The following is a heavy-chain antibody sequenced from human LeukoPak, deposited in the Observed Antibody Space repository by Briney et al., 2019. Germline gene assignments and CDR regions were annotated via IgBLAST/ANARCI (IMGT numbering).Heavy chain of an antibody. J-gene: IGHJ4*02. CDR1: GFTLSYYS. Sequence: PGGSLRLTCAASGFTLSYYSITWVRQAPGQGLEWISFLTSGGVSAFYADSVRGRFTVSRSDARNSLSLYMNTLRADDTAVYYCASSLNTVMVSPYYLEYWGPGTLVPVSS. CDR2: LTSGGVSA. V-gene: IGHV3-11*04. CDR3: ASSLNTVMVSPYYLEY. D-gene: IGHD5-18*01.